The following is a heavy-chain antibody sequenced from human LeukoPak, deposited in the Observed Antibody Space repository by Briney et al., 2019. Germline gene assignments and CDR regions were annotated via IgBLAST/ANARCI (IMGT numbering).Heavy chain of an antibody. CDR2: INPSSGGT. CDR1: GYTFIGYY. J-gene: IGHJ4*02. D-gene: IGHD2/OR15-2a*01. Sequence: ASVKVSCKASGYTFIGYYMHWVRQAPGQGLEWMGWINPSSGGTKYAKTFHGRVTLTRDTATSTARMELSRLSPDATAVYYCERDILGEYGYWGQGTLVTGSS. CDR3: ERDILGEYGY. V-gene: IGHV1-2*02.